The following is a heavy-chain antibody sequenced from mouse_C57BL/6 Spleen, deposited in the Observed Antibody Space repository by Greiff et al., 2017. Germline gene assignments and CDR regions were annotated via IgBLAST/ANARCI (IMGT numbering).Heavy chain of an antibody. V-gene: IGHV1-5*01. CDR3: TRGINYYGSSYWYFDV. D-gene: IGHD1-1*01. CDR1: GYTFTSYW. J-gene: IGHJ1*03. CDR2: IYPGNSDT. Sequence: DVQLQESGTVLARPGASVKMSCKTSGYTFTSYWMHWVKQRPGQGLEWIGAIYPGNSDTSYNQKFKGKAKLTAVTSASTAYMELSSLTNEDSAVYYCTRGINYYGSSYWYFDVWGTGTTVTVSS.